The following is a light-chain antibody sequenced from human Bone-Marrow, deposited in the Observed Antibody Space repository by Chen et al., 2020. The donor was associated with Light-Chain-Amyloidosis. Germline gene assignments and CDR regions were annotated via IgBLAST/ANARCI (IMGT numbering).Light chain of an antibody. Sequence: SYVLTQPSSVSVAPGQTATIACGGNNIVSTSVHWYQQTPGQAPLLVVYDDSDRPSGIPERLSGSNSGNTATLTINRVEAGDEADYYCQVWDRSSDRPVFGGGTKLTVL. J-gene: IGLJ3*02. CDR2: DDS. V-gene: IGLV3-21*02. CDR3: QVWDRSSDRPV. CDR1: NIVSTS.